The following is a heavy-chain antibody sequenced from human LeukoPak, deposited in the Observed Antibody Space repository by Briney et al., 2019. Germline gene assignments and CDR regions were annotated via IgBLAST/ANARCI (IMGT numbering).Heavy chain of an antibody. Sequence: SETLSLTCTVSGGSISSYYWTWIRQPPGKGLEWIGYIYYSGSTNYNPSLKSRVTISVDTSKNQFSLKLSSVTAADTAVYYCARVLWNWFDPWGQGTLVTVSS. CDR2: IYYSGST. V-gene: IGHV4-59*01. J-gene: IGHJ5*02. CDR3: ARVLWNWFDP. CDR1: GGSISSYY.